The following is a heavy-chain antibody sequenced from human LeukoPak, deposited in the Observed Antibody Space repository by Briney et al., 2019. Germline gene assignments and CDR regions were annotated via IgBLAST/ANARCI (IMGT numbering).Heavy chain of an antibody. Sequence: GGSLRLSCAASGFTVSSNYMSWVRQAPGKGLEWVSAISGSGGSTYYADSVKGRFTISRDNSKNTLYLQMNSLRAEDTAVYYCELYYYDRYDAFDIWGQGTMVTVSS. D-gene: IGHD3-22*01. CDR2: ISGSGGST. CDR3: ELYYYDRYDAFDI. CDR1: GFTVSSNY. V-gene: IGHV3-23*01. J-gene: IGHJ3*02.